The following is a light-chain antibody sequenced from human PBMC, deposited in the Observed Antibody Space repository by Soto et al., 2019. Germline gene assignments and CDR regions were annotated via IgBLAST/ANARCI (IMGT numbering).Light chain of an antibody. Sequence: QSVLTQPPSASGSPGQSVTISCTGTSSDVGSYNYVSWYQQHPGKAPKLMIYEVTKRPSGVPDRFSGSKSGSTASLTVSGLQAEDEADYYCSSYAGSNKEVFGTGTKVTVL. V-gene: IGLV2-8*01. CDR2: EVT. CDR1: SSDVGSYNY. CDR3: SSYAGSNKEV. J-gene: IGLJ1*01.